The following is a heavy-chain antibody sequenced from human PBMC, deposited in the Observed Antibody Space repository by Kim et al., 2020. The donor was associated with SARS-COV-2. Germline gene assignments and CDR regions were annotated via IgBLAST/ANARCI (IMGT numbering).Heavy chain of an antibody. CDR3: ARINWNYVSRYYYGMDV. Sequence: GGSLRLSCAASGFTVSSNYMSWVRQAPGKGLEWVSVIYSGGSTYYAYSVKGRFTISRDNSKNTLYLQMNSLRAEDTAVYYCARINWNYVSRYYYGMDVWGQGTTVTVSS. J-gene: IGHJ6*02. CDR1: GFTVSSNY. V-gene: IGHV3-53*01. CDR2: IYSGGST. D-gene: IGHD1-7*01.